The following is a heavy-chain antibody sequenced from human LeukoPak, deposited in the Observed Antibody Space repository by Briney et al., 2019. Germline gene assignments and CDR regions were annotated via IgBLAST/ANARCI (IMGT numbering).Heavy chain of an antibody. J-gene: IGHJ4*02. D-gene: IGHD3-22*01. Sequence: ASVKVSCKASGYTFTSCYMHWVRQAPGQGLEWMGIINPSGGSTSYAQKFQGRVTMTRDMSTSTVYMELSSLRSEDTAVYYCARDRPPYYYDSSGYLAYWGQGTLVTVSS. CDR1: GYTFTSCY. CDR3: ARDRPPYYYDSSGYLAY. V-gene: IGHV1-46*01. CDR2: INPSGGST.